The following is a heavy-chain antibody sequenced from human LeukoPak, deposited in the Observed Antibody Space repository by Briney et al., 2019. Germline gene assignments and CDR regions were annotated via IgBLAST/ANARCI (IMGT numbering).Heavy chain of an antibody. CDR2: ISAYNGNT. D-gene: IGHD3-3*01. J-gene: IGHJ4*02. V-gene: IGHV1-18*01. CDR3: ARDRKSYYDFWSGYLRNDY. Sequence: GASVKVSCKASGYTFTSDGISWVRQAPGQGLEWMGWISAYNGNTNYAQKLQGRVTMTTDTSTSTAYMELRSLRSDDTAVYYCARDRKSYYDFWSGYLRNDYWGQGTLVTVSS. CDR1: GYTFTSDG.